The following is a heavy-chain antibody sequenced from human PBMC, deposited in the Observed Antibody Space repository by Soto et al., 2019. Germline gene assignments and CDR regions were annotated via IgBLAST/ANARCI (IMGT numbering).Heavy chain of an antibody. CDR2: TYYRSKWYN. V-gene: IGHV6-1*01. J-gene: IGHJ4*02. Sequence: SQTLSLTCVISGDSVSSNSAAWNWIRKSPSRGLEWLGRTYYRSKWYNDYAVSVKSRIAINPDTSKNQLSLQLNSVTPEDTAVYCCAAAARDFAFDYWGQGTLVAVSS. D-gene: IGHD6-6*01. CDR1: GDSVSSNSAA. CDR3: AAAARDFAFDY.